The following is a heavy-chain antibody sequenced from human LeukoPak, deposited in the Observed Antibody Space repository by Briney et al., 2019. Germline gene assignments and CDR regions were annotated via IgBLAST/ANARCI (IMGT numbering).Heavy chain of an antibody. CDR3: ARAYSSSWYDYFDY. Sequence: GGSLRLSCAASGFTFSTYSMNWVRQAPGKGLEWVAVIWYDGSNKYYADSVKGRFTISRDNSKNTLYLQMNSLRAEDTAVYYCARAYSSSWYDYFDYWGQGTLVTVSS. CDR1: GFTFSTYS. J-gene: IGHJ4*02. V-gene: IGHV3-33*08. CDR2: IWYDGSNK. D-gene: IGHD6-13*01.